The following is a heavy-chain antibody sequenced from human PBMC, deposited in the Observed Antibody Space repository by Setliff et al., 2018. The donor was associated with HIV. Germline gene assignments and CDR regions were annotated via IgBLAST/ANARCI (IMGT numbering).Heavy chain of an antibody. V-gene: IGHV4-59*01. D-gene: IGHD2-21*01. CDR3: ARDNALIRAPFEY. Sequence: SETLSLTCTVSDVSISAYYWSWIRQPPGKGLEWIGYIFYSGTTNYSPSFRGRVTISIDSSKNQFSLRLNSVSAADTAIYYCARDNALIRAPFEYWGQGALVTVSS. CDR1: DVSISAYY. J-gene: IGHJ4*02. CDR2: IFYSGTT.